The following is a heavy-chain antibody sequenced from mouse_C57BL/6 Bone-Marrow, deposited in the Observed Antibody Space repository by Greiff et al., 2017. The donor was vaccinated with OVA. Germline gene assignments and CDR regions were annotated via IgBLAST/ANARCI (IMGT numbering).Heavy chain of an antibody. J-gene: IGHJ1*03. D-gene: IGHD1-1*01. CDR3: ARSPDYDGSSYWYFDV. CDR1: GYTFTDYY. Sequence: VQLQQSGPELVKPGASVKISCKASGYTFTDYYMNWVKQSHGKSLEWIGDINPNNGGTSYNQKFKGKATLTVDKSSSTAYMELRSLTSEDSAVYYCARSPDYDGSSYWYFDVWGTGTTVTVSS. V-gene: IGHV1-26*01. CDR2: INPNNGGT.